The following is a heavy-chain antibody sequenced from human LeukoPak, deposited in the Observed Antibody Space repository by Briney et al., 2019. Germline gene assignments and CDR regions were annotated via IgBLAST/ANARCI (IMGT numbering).Heavy chain of an antibody. CDR1: GFTFSSYG. J-gene: IGHJ4*02. CDR2: ISYDGSNK. D-gene: IGHD3-22*01. Sequence: GGSLRLSCAASGFTFSSYGMHWVRQAPGKGLEWVAVISYDGSNKYYADSVKGRFTISRDNSKNTLYLQMNSLRAEDTAVYYCAKHLYYYDSSGYPFGGYFDYWGQGTLVTVSS. CDR3: AKHLYYYDSSGYPFGGYFDY. V-gene: IGHV3-30*18.